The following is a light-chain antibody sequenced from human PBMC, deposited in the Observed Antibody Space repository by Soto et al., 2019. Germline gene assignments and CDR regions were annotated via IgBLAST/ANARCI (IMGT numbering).Light chain of an antibody. CDR1: QSVSNNF. J-gene: IGKJ1*01. CDR3: QQYGSTPWT. Sequence: VVLTQFPGTLSLSPGETATLSCGASQSVSNNFLGWYQQKPGLPPRLLIYDASSRANGIPEWFSGRGSGTQSTLTISRLEPEDFAVYYCQQYGSTPWTFGRGTKVDIK. V-gene: IGKV3D-20*01. CDR2: DAS.